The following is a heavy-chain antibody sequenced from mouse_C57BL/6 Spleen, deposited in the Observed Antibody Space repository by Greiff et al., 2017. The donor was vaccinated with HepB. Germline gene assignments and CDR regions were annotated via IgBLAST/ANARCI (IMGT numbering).Heavy chain of an antibody. CDR3: ARERGDY. CDR2: ISSGSSTI. V-gene: IGHV5-17*01. Sequence: EVKLMESGGGLVKPGGSLKLSCAASGFTFSDYGMHWVRQAPEKGLEWVAYISSGSSTIYYADTVKGRFTISRDNAKHTLFLQMTSLRSEDTAMYYCARERGDYWGQGTSVTVSS. J-gene: IGHJ4*01. CDR1: GFTFSDYG.